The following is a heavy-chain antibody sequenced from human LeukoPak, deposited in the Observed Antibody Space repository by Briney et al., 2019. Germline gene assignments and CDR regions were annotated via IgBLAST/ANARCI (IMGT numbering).Heavy chain of an antibody. CDR2: IYYSGST. Sequence: SETLSLTCTVSGGSISSYYWSWIRQPPGKGLEWIGYIYYSGSTNYNPSLKSRVTISVDTSKNQFSLKLSSVTAADTAVYYCARDSHPRYRSSTSCPFQHWGQGTLVTVSS. V-gene: IGHV4-59*01. D-gene: IGHD2-2*01. CDR3: ARDSHPRYRSSTSCPFQH. J-gene: IGHJ1*01. CDR1: GGSISSYY.